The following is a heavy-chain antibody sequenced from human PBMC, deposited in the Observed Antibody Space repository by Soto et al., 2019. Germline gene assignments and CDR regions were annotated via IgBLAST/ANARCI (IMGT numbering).Heavy chain of an antibody. Sequence: SQTLSLTCAISGDSASSNSAAWNWIRQSPSRGLEWLGRTYYRSKWYNDYAVSVKSRITINPDTSKNQFSLQLNSVTPEDTAVYYCARLYCSSTSCYGYNWFDPWGQGTLVTVSS. CDR1: GDSASSNSAA. CDR2: TYYRSKWYN. CDR3: ARLYCSSTSCYGYNWFDP. J-gene: IGHJ5*02. V-gene: IGHV6-1*01. D-gene: IGHD2-2*01.